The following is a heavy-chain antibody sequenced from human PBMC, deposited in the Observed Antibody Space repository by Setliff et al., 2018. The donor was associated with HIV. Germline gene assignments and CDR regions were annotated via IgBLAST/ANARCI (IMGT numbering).Heavy chain of an antibody. J-gene: IGHJ6*02. CDR1: GGSMSSYY. D-gene: IGHD6-13*01. V-gene: IGHV4-59*05. CDR2: IYYSGST. CDR3: AREDRSNWSYDRYYYFGLDV. Sequence: SETLSLTCTVSGGSMSSYYWSWIRQPPGKGLEWIGSIYYSGSTFYNPSLESRVTISVDTSKNQLSLKLTSVTAADTGVYYCAREDRSNWSYDRYYYFGLDVWGQGTTVTVSS.